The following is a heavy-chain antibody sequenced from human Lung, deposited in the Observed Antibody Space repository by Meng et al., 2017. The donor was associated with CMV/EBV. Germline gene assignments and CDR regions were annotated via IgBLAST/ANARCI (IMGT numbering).Heavy chain of an antibody. CDR3: ARVTIFGAYGMDV. CDR2: IIPIFGTA. J-gene: IGHJ6*02. CDR1: GGTFSSYA. Sequence: SVXVSXKASGGTFSSYAISWVRQAPGQGLEWMGGIIPIFGTANYAQKFQGRVTITTDESTSTAYMELSSLRSEDTAVYYCARVTIFGAYGMDVWGQGPTVTVSS. D-gene: IGHD3-3*01. V-gene: IGHV1-69*05.